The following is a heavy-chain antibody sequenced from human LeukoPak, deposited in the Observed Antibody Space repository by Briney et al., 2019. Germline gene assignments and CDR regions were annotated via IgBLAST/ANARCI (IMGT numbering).Heavy chain of an antibody. CDR3: ARRYVVAATNWFDP. J-gene: IGHJ5*02. Sequence: ASVKVSCKASGYTFTSYGISWVRQAPGQELEWMGWISAYNGNTNYAQKLQGRVTMTTDTSTSTAYMELRSLRSDDTAVYYCARRYVVAATNWFDPWGQGTLVTVSS. CDR1: GYTFTSYG. CDR2: ISAYNGNT. D-gene: IGHD2-15*01. V-gene: IGHV1-18*01.